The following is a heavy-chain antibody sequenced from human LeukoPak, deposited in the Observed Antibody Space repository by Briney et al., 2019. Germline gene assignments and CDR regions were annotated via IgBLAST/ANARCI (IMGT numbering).Heavy chain of an antibody. D-gene: IGHD5-12*01. Sequence: PGGSLRLSCAASGFSFSSDGMHWVRQAPGRGLEWVAVIWYDGSKEHYVDSVKGRFTISRDNAKNTVFLQMNSLRVEDSAVYYCAKDDSGTFDYWGQGIPVIVSS. V-gene: IGHV3-33*03. CDR1: GFSFSSDG. CDR3: AKDDSGTFDY. J-gene: IGHJ4*02. CDR2: IWYDGSKE.